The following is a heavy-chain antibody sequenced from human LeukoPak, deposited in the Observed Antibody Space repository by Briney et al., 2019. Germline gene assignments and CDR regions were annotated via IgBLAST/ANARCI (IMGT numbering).Heavy chain of an antibody. V-gene: IGHV3-21*01. CDR1: GFTFSSYS. Sequence: GGSLRLSCAASGFTFSSYSMNWVRQAPGKGLEWVSSISSSSSYIYYADSVKGRFTISRDNAKNSLYLQMNSLRAEDTAVYYCARGGELWFGELHYYYYGMDVWGQGTTVTVSS. CDR2: ISSSSSYI. J-gene: IGHJ6*02. CDR3: ARGGELWFGELHYYYYGMDV. D-gene: IGHD3-10*01.